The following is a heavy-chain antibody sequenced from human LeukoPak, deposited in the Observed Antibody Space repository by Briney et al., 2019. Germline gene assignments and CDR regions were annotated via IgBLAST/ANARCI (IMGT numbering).Heavy chain of an antibody. Sequence: SGGSLRLSCAVSGLTVSSNFMIWVRQAPGKWPEWVSVVYSGGETYYADSVKGRFTISRDNSKNTVHLQMNNLRAEDSAVYYCARDTDYYGSGRNGYFDHWGQGTLVIVSS. D-gene: IGHD3-10*01. CDR2: VYSGGET. J-gene: IGHJ5*02. CDR1: GLTVSSNF. CDR3: ARDTDYYGSGRNGYFDH. V-gene: IGHV3-66*01.